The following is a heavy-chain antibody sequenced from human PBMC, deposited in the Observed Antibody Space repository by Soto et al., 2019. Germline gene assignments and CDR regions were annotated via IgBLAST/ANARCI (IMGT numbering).Heavy chain of an antibody. Sequence: GGSLRLSCAASGFTFSNAWINWVRQAPGKGLEWVSHIGPGGGSTYYADSVKGRFIISRDNSKNSLYVQMDSLRAEDTAVYYCAKDGGVGGTPDAFDMWGRGTMVTVSS. J-gene: IGHJ3*02. V-gene: IGHV3-23*01. D-gene: IGHD3-3*01. CDR3: AKDGGVGGTPDAFDM. CDR2: IGPGGGST. CDR1: GFTFSNAW.